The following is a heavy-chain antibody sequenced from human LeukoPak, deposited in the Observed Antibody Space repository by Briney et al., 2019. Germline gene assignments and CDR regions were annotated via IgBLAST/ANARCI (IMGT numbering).Heavy chain of an antibody. CDR1: GGTFSSCA. J-gene: IGHJ6*02. D-gene: IGHD2-2*01. Sequence: SVKVSCKASGGTFSSCAISWVRQAPGQGLEWMGRIIPILGIANYAQKFQGRVTITADKSTSTAYMELRSLRSEDTAVYYCANGGYCSSTSCYAFGMDVWGQGTTVTVSS. V-gene: IGHV1-69*04. CDR3: ANGGYCSSTSCYAFGMDV. CDR2: IIPILGIA.